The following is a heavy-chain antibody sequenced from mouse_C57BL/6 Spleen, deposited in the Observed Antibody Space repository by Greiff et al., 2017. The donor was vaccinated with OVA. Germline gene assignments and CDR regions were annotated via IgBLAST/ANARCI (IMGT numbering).Heavy chain of an antibody. Sequence: QVQLQQSGAELVMPGASVKLSCKASGYTFTSYWMHWVKQRPGQGLEWIGEIDPSDSYTNYNQKFKGKSTLTVDKSSSTAYMQLSSLTSEDSAVYYCARSNYGSSMFAYWGQGTLVTVSA. D-gene: IGHD1-1*01. J-gene: IGHJ3*01. CDR2: IDPSDSYT. V-gene: IGHV1-69*01. CDR3: ARSNYGSSMFAY. CDR1: GYTFTSYW.